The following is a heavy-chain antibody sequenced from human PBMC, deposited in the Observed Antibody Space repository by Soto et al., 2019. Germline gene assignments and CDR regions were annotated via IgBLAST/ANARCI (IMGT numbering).Heavy chain of an antibody. CDR1: GGSINNYF. CDR3: ARHPGWLPPPLRSTHY. Sequence: SETLSLSCSVSGGSINNYFWSWIRQSPGKGLEWIGYISYSGIARYNPSLNRRATMSADTSKSQVSLKLNSVTAADAAVYYCARHPGWLPPPLRSTHYSCQATVVTVS. D-gene: IGHD1-1*01. J-gene: IGHJ4*02. CDR2: ISYSGIA. V-gene: IGHV4-59*01.